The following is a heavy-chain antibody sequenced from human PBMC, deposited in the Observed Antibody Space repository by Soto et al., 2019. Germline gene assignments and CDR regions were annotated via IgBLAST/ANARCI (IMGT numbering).Heavy chain of an antibody. CDR2: ISYDGSNK. D-gene: IGHD3-3*01. Sequence: SLRLSCAASGFTFSSYGMHWVRQAPGKGLEWVAVISYDGSNKYYADSVKGRFTISRDNSKNTLYLQMNSLRAEDTAVYYCAKEGQIFGVVTYFDYWGQGTLVTVSS. CDR3: AKEGQIFGVVTYFDY. V-gene: IGHV3-30*18. CDR1: GFTFSSYG. J-gene: IGHJ4*02.